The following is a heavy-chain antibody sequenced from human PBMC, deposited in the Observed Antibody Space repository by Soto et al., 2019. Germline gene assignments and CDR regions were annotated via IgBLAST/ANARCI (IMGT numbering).Heavy chain of an antibody. D-gene: IGHD3-10*01. V-gene: IGHV3-23*01. Sequence: PGGSLRLSCATSVFTFTAYDLTWVRQAPGKGLDWVSGFRSSGDDGTTYYADSVKGRFTISRDNSKNTLFLQMNSLRAEDTAIYYCAKKVNSGSGSQYFDYWGQGTLVTVSS. CDR3: AKKVNSGSGSQYFDY. CDR2: FRSSGDDGTT. CDR1: VFTFTAYD. J-gene: IGHJ4*02.